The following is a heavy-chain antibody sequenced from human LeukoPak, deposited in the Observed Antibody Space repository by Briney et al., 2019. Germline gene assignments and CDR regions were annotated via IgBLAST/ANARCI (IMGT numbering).Heavy chain of an antibody. CDR2: ISGSGGST. CDR3: AKDISTVEMATMAEY. V-gene: IGHV3-23*01. Sequence: GGSLSLSCTASGFTFTNYAMNWVRQAPGKGLEWVSGISGSGGSTYYADSVKGRFTISRDNSKKTMYLQMNSLRAEDTAIYYCAKDISTVEMATMAEYWGQGTLVTVSS. D-gene: IGHD5-24*01. CDR1: GFTFTNYA. J-gene: IGHJ4*02.